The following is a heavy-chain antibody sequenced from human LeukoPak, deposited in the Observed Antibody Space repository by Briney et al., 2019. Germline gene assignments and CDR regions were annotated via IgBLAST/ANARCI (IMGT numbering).Heavy chain of an antibody. Sequence: ASVHVSCKASGYSFTGYYIHWVRQAPGQGLEWMGRINPNSGGTNYAQKFQVRLTMTRDTSISTAHMELSRLTSDDTAVYFCARDLEALAAIDYWGQGTLVTVSS. D-gene: IGHD2-15*01. CDR2: INPNSGGT. CDR3: ARDLEALAAIDY. CDR1: GYSFTGYY. J-gene: IGHJ4*02. V-gene: IGHV1-2*06.